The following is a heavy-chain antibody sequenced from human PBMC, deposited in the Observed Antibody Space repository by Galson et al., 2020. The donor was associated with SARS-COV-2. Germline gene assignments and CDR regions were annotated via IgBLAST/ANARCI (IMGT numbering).Heavy chain of an antibody. Sequence: GESLKISCAASGFTFSSYAMHWVRQAPGKGLEWVAVISYDGSNKYYADSVKGRFTISRDNSKNTLYLQMNSLRAEDTAVYYCARAYGGNYLSYFDYWGQGTLVTVSS. V-gene: IGHV3-30*01. J-gene: IGHJ4*02. D-gene: IGHD4-17*01. CDR1: GFTFSSYA. CDR3: ARAYGGNYLSYFDY. CDR2: ISYDGSNK.